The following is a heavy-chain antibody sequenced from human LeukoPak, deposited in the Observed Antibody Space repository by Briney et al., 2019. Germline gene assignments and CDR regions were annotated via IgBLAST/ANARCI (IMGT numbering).Heavy chain of an antibody. D-gene: IGHD4-11*01. CDR1: GFTFSSYA. J-gene: IGHJ4*02. V-gene: IGHV3-23*01. Sequence: GGSLRLSCAASGFTFSSYAMSWVRQAPGKGLEWVSGISGGDGSTYYADSVKGRFTISRDNAKNSLYLQMNSLRAEDTAFYYCARYDYSNFVGYYDHWGQGTLVTVSS. CDR3: ARYDYSNFVGYYDH. CDR2: ISGGDGST.